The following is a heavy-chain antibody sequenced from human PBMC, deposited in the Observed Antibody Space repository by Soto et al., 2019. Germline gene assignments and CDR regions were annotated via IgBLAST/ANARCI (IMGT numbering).Heavy chain of an antibody. CDR3: ARDMATYYYDSSGYYPDAFDI. CDR2: INPSGGST. J-gene: IGHJ3*02. Sequence: GASVKVSCKASGYTFTSYYMHWVRQAPGQGLEWMGIINPSGGSTSYAQKFQGRVTMTRDTSTSTVYMELSSLSSEDTAVYYCARDMATYYYDSSGYYPDAFDIWGQGTMVTVSS. V-gene: IGHV1-46*01. D-gene: IGHD3-22*01. CDR1: GYTFTSYY.